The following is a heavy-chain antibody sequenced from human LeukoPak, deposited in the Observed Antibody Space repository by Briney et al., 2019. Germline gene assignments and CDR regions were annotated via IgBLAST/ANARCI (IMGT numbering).Heavy chain of an antibody. V-gene: IGHV3-21*04. D-gene: IGHD3-10*01. J-gene: IGHJ4*02. CDR1: VFTFSSYS. CDR2: IGSRSTYT. Sequence: GGSLRLSCAASVFTFSSYSMNWVRQAPGKGLEWVSSIGSRSTYTYYADSVKGRFTISRDNSKNTLYLQMNSLRAEDTAVYYCAKDSYYGSGYDYWGQGTLVTVSS. CDR3: AKDSYYGSGYDY.